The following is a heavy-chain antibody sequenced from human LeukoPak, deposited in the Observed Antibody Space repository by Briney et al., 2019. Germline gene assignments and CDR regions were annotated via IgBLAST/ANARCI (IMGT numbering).Heavy chain of an antibody. J-gene: IGHJ4*02. D-gene: IGHD1-26*01. CDR3: ARDSGIYRTIDY. Sequence: PGGSLRLSCVACGFTSNNYSMNWVRQAPGKGLEWVSSISSSSTYIYHADSVKGRFTISRDNAKNSLYLQMNSLRAEDTAVYYCARDSGIYRTIDYWGQGTLVTVSS. CDR2: ISSSSTYI. V-gene: IGHV3-21*01. CDR1: GFTSNNYS.